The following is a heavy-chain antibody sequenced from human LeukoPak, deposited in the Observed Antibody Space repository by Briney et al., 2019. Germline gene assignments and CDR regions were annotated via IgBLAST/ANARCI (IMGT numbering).Heavy chain of an antibody. D-gene: IGHD3-22*01. CDR1: GFTFSSYS. CDR3: ASEDYYDYTLDY. J-gene: IGHJ4*02. Sequence: GGSLRLSCAASGFTFSSYSMNWVRQAPGKGLEWVSSISISSSYIYYADSVKGRFTISRDNAKNSLYLQMNSLRAEDTAVYYCASEDYYDYTLDYWGQGTLVTVSS. V-gene: IGHV3-21*01. CDR2: ISISSSYI.